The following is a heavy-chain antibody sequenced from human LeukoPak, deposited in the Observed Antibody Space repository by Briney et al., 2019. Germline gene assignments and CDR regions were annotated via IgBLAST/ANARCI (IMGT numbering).Heavy chain of an antibody. CDR1: GYTFTSYD. D-gene: IGHD3-10*01. CDR3: ARGFRVRGVIRRNWFDP. V-gene: IGHV1-8*01. CDR2: MNPNSGNT. J-gene: IGHJ5*02. Sequence: ASVKVSCKASGYTFTSYDINRVPQATGQGLEWMGWMNPNSGNTGYAQKFQGRVTMTRNTSISTAYTELSSLRSEDTAVYYCARGFRVRGVIRRNWFDPWGQGTLVTVSS.